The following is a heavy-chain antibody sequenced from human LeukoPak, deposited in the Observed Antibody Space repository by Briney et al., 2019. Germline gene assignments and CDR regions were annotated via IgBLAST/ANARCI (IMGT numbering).Heavy chain of an antibody. Sequence: MSSETLSLTCAVYGGSFSGYYWSWIRQPPGKGLEWIGEINHSGSTNYNPSLKSRVTISVDTSKNQFFLKMSSVTAADTAVYYCARGLRFLEDYGMDVWGQGTTVTVSS. J-gene: IGHJ6*02. CDR2: INHSGST. CDR3: ARGLRFLEDYGMDV. D-gene: IGHD3-3*01. CDR1: GGSFSGYY. V-gene: IGHV4-34*01.